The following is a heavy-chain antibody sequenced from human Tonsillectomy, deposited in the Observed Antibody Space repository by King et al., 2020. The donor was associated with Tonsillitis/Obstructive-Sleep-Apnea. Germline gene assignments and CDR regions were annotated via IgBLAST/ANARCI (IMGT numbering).Heavy chain of an antibody. Sequence: GQLVQSGAEVNKPGESLVISCKPSGYSFTNYWIGWVRQMPGKGLEWMGIIYPADSDTRYSPSFQGQVTIPADRSTSTAYLQWSSLQASDTAMYYCVRQFAGHIVHAFDIWGQGTMVTVSS. D-gene: IGHD1-26*01. CDR1: GYSFTNYW. CDR2: IYPADSDT. J-gene: IGHJ3*02. CDR3: VRQFAGHIVHAFDI. V-gene: IGHV5-51*01.